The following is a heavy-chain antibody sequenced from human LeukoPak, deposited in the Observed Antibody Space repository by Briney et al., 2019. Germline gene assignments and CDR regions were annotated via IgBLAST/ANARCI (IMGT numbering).Heavy chain of an antibody. V-gene: IGHV3-7*01. J-gene: IGHJ1*01. CDR1: GFTFSSYW. CDR2: INQDGSEK. D-gene: IGHD3-22*01. Sequence: PGGSLRLSCAASGFTFSSYWMSWVRQAPGKGLEWVANINQDGSEKYYVDSVKGRFTISRDNAKNSLYLQMNSLRAEDTAVYYCVRSRLTHDSSGVAEHFQHWGQGTLVTVSS. CDR3: VRSRLTHDSSGVAEHFQH.